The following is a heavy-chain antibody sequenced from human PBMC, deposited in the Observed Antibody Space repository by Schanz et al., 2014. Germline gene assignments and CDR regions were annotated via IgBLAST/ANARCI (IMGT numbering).Heavy chain of an antibody. CDR2: IKQDESER. D-gene: IGHD3-10*01. Sequence: EVQLVESGGGLVQPGGSLRLSCAASGFTFSTYWMSWVRQAPGKGLEWVANIKQDESERSYVDSVKGRFTISRDNAKNSLYLQMNSLRAEDTAIYYCAKEEMGIGAHELDYWGQGTLVTVSS. V-gene: IGHV3-7*03. CDR1: GFTFSTYW. J-gene: IGHJ4*02. CDR3: AKEEMGIGAHELDY.